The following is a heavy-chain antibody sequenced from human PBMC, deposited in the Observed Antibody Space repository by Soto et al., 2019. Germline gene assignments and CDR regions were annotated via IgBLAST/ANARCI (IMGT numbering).Heavy chain of an antibody. CDR1: GFTVSINY. Sequence: EVQLVESGGGLVQPGESLRLSCSASGFTVSINYMSWIRQGPGKGLEWVSIIYGGGNTNYADSVKGRFTLSRDDSKNILYLQMNSLRAEDTAVYYCAREGPDCTTTSCYQRGFDYWGQGTLVTVSS. J-gene: IGHJ4*02. CDR2: IYGGGNT. CDR3: AREGPDCTTTSCYQRGFDY. V-gene: IGHV3-66*01. D-gene: IGHD2-2*01.